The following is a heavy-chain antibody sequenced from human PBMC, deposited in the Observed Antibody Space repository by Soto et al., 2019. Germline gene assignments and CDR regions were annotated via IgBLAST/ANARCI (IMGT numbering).Heavy chain of an antibody. D-gene: IGHD2-15*01. Sequence: SLRLSCAASGFTFSSYGMHWVRQGPGRGLEWVSGITWNSGKIAYADSVKGRFTIARDDDNNSLYLQMNSLRPEDTALYYCVKDSYADFHRVLSTAEYFFDYWGQGTLVTVSS. V-gene: IGHV3-9*01. CDR1: GFTFSSYG. J-gene: IGHJ4*01. CDR3: VKDSYADFHRVLSTAEYFFDY. CDR2: ITWNSGKI.